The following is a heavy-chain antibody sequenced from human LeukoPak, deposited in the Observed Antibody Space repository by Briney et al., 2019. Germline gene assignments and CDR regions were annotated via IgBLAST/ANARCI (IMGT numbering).Heavy chain of an antibody. J-gene: IGHJ4*02. CDR2: IGRGGVII. D-gene: IGHD2-8*02. V-gene: IGHV3-48*04. CDR3: ARDSAWCCNHFYD. Sequence: GGSLRLSCEASGFTFSNYGMNWLRQAPGKGLEWVSYIGRGGVIIFYADSVKGRVTISRDNAQSTLYLQMESLRAVDTRVYYCARDSAWCCNHFYDGGQRTPVT. CDR1: GFTFSNYG.